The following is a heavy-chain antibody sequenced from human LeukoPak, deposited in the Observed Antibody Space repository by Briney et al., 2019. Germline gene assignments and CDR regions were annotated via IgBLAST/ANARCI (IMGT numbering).Heavy chain of an antibody. J-gene: IGHJ3*02. Sequence: ASVKVSCKASGYTFTGYYMHWVRQAPGQGLEWMGWINPNSGGTNYAQKFQGRVTMTRDTSISTAYMELSRLRSDDTAVYYCARTTTVVPAVPRDAFDIWGQGTMVTVSS. CDR2: INPNSGGT. CDR1: GYTFTGYY. V-gene: IGHV1-2*02. CDR3: ARTTTVVPAVPRDAFDI. D-gene: IGHD2-2*01.